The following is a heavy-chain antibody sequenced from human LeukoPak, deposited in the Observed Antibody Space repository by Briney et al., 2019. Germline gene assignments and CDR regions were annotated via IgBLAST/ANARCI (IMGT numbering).Heavy chain of an antibody. CDR2: INHSGST. V-gene: IGHV4-34*01. CDR3: AGGRGRLWAG. CDR1: GGSFSGYY. Sequence: SSETLSLTCAVYGGSFSGYYWSWIRQPPGKGLEWIGEINHSGSTNYNPSLKSRVTISVDTSKNQFSLKLSSVTAADTAVYYCAGGRGRLWAGWGQGTLVTVSS. J-gene: IGHJ4*02. D-gene: IGHD6-19*01.